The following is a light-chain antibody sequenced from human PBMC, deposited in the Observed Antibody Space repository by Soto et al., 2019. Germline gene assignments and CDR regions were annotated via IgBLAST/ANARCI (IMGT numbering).Light chain of an antibody. CDR2: EAS. J-gene: IGKJ1*01. V-gene: IGKV1-13*02. Sequence: AIQLTQSPSSLSASAGDRVTITCRASQGIRSSLAWFQQKAGNPPKVLIYEASVLETGVSSRFSGSGSGTDFTLSISSLQPEDFATYYCQQFNSYPWTFGQGTTVEVK. CDR3: QQFNSYPWT. CDR1: QGIRSS.